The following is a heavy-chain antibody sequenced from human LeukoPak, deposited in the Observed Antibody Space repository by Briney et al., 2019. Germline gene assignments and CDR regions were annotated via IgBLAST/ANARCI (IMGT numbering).Heavy chain of an antibody. CDR2: IYHSGST. Sequence: SETLSLTCTVSVYSISSGYYWGWIRQPPGKGLEWIGSIYHSGSTYYNPSLKSRVTISVDTSKNQFSLKLSSVTAADTAVYYCARDTDYYDSSGLRRGVGYNWFDPWGQGTLVTVSS. J-gene: IGHJ5*02. CDR3: ARDTDYYDSSGLRRGVGYNWFDP. D-gene: IGHD3-22*01. V-gene: IGHV4-38-2*02. CDR1: VYSISSGYY.